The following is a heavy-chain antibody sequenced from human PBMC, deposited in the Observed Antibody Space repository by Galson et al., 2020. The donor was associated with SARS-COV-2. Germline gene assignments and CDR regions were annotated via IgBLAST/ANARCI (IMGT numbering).Heavy chain of an antibody. CDR2: IYYSGST. CDR3: ASELLWFGDSQSY. Sequence: WSWIRQPPGKGLEWIGYIYYSGSTNYNPSLKSRVTISVDTSKNQFSLRAEDTAVYYCASELLWFGDSQSYWGQGTLVTVSS. J-gene: IGHJ4*02. V-gene: IGHV4-59*01. D-gene: IGHD3-10*01.